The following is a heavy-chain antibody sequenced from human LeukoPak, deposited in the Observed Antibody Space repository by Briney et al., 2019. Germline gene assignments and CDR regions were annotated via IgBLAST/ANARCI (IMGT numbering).Heavy chain of an antibody. CDR2: ISSSSSYI. CDR1: GFTFSSYS. CDR3: ARGPTIFTVTYFDY. V-gene: IGHV3-21*01. J-gene: IGHJ4*02. D-gene: IGHD4-17*01. Sequence: SGGSLRLSCAASGFTFSSYSMNWVRQAPGKGLEWVSSISSSSSYIYYADSVKGRFTISRDNAKNSLYLQMNSLRAEDTAVYYCARGPTIFTVTYFDYWGQGTLVTVSS.